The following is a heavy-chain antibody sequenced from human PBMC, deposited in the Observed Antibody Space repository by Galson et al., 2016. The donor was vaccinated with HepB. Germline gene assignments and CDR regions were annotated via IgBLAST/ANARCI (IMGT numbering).Heavy chain of an antibody. D-gene: IGHD2-21*01. Sequence: SETLSLTCAVSGDSIITSDWWTWVRQPPGKGLEWIGEIYHSGSTNYKSSLKSRVTISVDKSKNHFSLRVSSVTAADTAVYYCARRSRHGDYFDLWGQGTLVTVSS. J-gene: IGHJ4*02. CDR1: GDSIITSDW. V-gene: IGHV4-4*02. CDR3: ARRSRHGDYFDL. CDR2: IYHSGST.